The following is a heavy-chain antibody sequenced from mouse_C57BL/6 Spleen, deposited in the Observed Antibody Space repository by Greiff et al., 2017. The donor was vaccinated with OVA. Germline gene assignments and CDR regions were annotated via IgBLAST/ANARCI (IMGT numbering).Heavy chain of an antibody. CDR2: IYPGSGST. CDR1: GYTFTSYW. V-gene: IGHV1-55*01. CDR3: ARSGWDVRYFDY. Sequence: VQLQQPGAELVKPGASVKMSCKASGYTFTSYWITWVKQRPGQGLEWIGDIYPGSGSTNYNEKFKSKATLTVDTSSSTAYMQLSSLTSEDSAVYYCARSGWDVRYFDYWGQGTTLTVSS. J-gene: IGHJ2*01. D-gene: IGHD4-1*01.